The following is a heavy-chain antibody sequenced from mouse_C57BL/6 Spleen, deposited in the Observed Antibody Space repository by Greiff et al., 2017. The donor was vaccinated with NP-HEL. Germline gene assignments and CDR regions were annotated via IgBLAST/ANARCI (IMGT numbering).Heavy chain of an antibody. J-gene: IGHJ3*01. Sequence: EVKLVESEGGLVQPGSSMKLSCTASGFTFSDYYMAWVRQVPEKGLEWVANINYDGSSTYYLDSLKSRFIISRDNAKNILYLQMSSLKSEDTATYYCARASYGYETWFAYWGQGTLVTVSA. CDR2: INYDGSST. CDR3: ARASYGYETWFAY. CDR1: GFTFSDYY. D-gene: IGHD2-9*01. V-gene: IGHV5-16*01.